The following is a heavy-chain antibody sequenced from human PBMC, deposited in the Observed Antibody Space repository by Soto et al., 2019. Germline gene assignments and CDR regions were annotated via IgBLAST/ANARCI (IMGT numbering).Heavy chain of an antibody. D-gene: IGHD3-3*01. J-gene: IGHJ6*02. Sequence: QPGGSLRLSCAASGFTFSSYAMSWVRQAPGKGLEWVSAISGSGGSTYYADSVKGRFTISRDNSKNTLYLQMNSLRAEDTAVYYCAKDLGSEDLEWLFGVKDYYYGMDVWGQGTTVTVSS. V-gene: IGHV3-23*01. CDR3: AKDLGSEDLEWLFGVKDYYYGMDV. CDR2: ISGSGGST. CDR1: GFTFSSYA.